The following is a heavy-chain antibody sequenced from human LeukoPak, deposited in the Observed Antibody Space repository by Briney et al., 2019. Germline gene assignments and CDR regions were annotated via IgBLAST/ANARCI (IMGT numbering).Heavy chain of an antibody. CDR2: IYYSGST. CDR1: GGSISSSSYY. D-gene: IGHD6-13*01. CDR3: AREWSGYSSSRLNYYYYMDV. V-gene: IGHV4-39*07. Sequence: PSETLSLTCTVSGGSISSSSYYWGWIRQPPGKGLEWIGSIYYSGSTYYNPSLKSRVTISVDMSKNQFSLNLSSVTATDTAVYYCAREWSGYSSSRLNYYYYMDVWGKGTTVTISS. J-gene: IGHJ6*03.